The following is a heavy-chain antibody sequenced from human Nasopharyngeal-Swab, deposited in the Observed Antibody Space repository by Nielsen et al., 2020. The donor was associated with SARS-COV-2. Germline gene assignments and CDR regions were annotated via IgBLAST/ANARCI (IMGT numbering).Heavy chain of an antibody. J-gene: IGHJ4*02. V-gene: IGHV3-74*01. Sequence: GGSLRLSYAASGFTFSSYWMHWVRQAPGKGLVWVARIKSDGSSTSYADSVKGRFTISRDNAKNTLYLQMNSLRAEDTAVYYCARAYYFDSWGQGTLVTVSS. CDR3: ARAYYFDS. CDR2: IKSDGSST. CDR1: GFTFSSYW.